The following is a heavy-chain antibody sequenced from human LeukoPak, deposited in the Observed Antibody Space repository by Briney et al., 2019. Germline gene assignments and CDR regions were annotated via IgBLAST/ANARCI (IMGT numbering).Heavy chain of an antibody. CDR3: ARQGLEYYFDY. CDR1: GFTFSSYSMN. J-gene: IGHJ4*02. Sequence: PGGSLRLSCAASGFTFSSYSMNWVRQPPGKGLEWIGSIYYSGSTYYNPSLKSRVTISVDTSKNQFSLKLSSVTAADTAVYYCARQGLEYYFDYWGQGTLVTVSS. D-gene: IGHD6-6*01. V-gene: IGHV4-39*01. CDR2: IYYSGST.